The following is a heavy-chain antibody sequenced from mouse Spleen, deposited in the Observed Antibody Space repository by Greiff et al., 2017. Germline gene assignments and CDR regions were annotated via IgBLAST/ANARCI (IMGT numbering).Heavy chain of an antibody. Sequence: VQLQQSGPELVKPGASVKISCKASGYTFTDYYINWVKQRPGQGLEWIGWIFPGSGSTYYNEKFKGKATLTVDKSSSTAYMLLSSLTSEDSAVYFCARRITTVVATKYFDVWGAGTTVTVSS. CDR1: GYTFTDYY. D-gene: IGHD1-1*01. J-gene: IGHJ1*01. CDR2: IFPGSGST. V-gene: IGHV1-75*01. CDR3: ARRITTVVATKYFDV.